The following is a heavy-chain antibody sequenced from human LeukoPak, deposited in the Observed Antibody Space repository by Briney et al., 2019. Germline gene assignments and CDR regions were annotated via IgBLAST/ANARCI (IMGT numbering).Heavy chain of an antibody. J-gene: IGHJ4*02. CDR2: IIPILGIA. CDR3: ARVGDGYNFVGPLDY. CDR1: GGTFSSYA. D-gene: IGHD5-24*01. V-gene: IGHV1-69*04. Sequence: ASVKVSCKASGGTFSSYAISWVRQAPGQGLEWRGRIIPILGIANYAQKFQGRVTITADKSTSTAYMELSSLRSEDTAVYSCARVGDGYNFVGPLDYWGQGTLVTVSS.